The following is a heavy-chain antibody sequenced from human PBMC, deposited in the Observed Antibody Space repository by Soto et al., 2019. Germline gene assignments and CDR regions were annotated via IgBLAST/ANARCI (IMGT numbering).Heavy chain of an antibody. D-gene: IGHD2-8*01. CDR2: ISAYNGNT. V-gene: IGHV1-18*01. CDR1: GYTFTSYG. Sequence: ASVKVSCKASGYTFTSYGISWVRQAPGQGLEWMGWISAYNGNTNYAQKLQGRVTMTTDTSTSTAYMELRSLRSDDTAVYYCARAPWEQCTNGVCYDYWGQGTLVTVSS. J-gene: IGHJ4*02. CDR3: ARAPWEQCTNGVCYDY.